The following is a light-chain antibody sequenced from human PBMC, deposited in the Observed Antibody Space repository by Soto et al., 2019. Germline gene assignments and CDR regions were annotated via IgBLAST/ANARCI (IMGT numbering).Light chain of an antibody. Sequence: QSALTQPASVSGSPGQSITISCTGTSSDVGGYNYVSWYQQHPGKAPKLMIYEVSNRPSGVSNRFSGSKSGNTASLTISGLPAEDAADYYCSSYTSSSTPWVFGGGTKLTVL. V-gene: IGLV2-14*01. CDR2: EVS. J-gene: IGLJ3*02. CDR1: SSDVGGYNY. CDR3: SSYTSSSTPWV.